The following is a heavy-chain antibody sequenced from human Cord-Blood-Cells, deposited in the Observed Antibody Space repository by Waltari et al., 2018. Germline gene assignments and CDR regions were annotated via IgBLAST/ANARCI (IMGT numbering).Heavy chain of an antibody. CDR1: GGSFSGYY. CDR3: ARHKTNFDY. Sequence: QVQLQQWGAGLLKPSETLSLTCAVYGGSFSGYYWSWIRQPPGKGLEWIGEINHSGSTNSNPSITSRVTISVDTSKHQFSLKLSSVTAADTAVYYCARHKTNFDYWGQGTLVTVSS. CDR2: INHSGST. J-gene: IGHJ4*02. V-gene: IGHV4-34*01.